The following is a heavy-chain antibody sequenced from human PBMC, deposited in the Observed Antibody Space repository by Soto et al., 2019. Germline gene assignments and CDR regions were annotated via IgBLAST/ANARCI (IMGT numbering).Heavy chain of an antibody. J-gene: IGHJ5*02. CDR1: GVSISSSSYY. V-gene: IGHV4-39*01. CDR3: ARPSHLWFGELYKFDP. CDR2: IYYSGST. D-gene: IGHD3-10*01. Sequence: PSETLSLTCTVSGVSISSSSYYWGWIRQPPGKGLEWIGSIYYSGSTYYNPSLKSRVTISVDTSKNQFSLKLSSVTAADTAVYYCARPSHLWFGELYKFDPWGQGTLVTVSS.